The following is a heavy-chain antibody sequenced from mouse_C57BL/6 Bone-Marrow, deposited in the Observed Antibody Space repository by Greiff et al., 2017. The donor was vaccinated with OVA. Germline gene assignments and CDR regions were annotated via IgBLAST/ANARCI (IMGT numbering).Heavy chain of an antibody. CDR3: AREGTTVVDGY. D-gene: IGHD1-1*01. CDR2: INPYNGGT. CDR1: GYTFTDYY. J-gene: IGHJ2*01. Sequence: EVQVVESGPVLVKPGASVKMSCKASGYTFTDYYMNWVKQSPGKSLEWIGVINPYNGGTSYNQKFKGKATLTVDKSSSTAYMELNRLTSEDSAVYYCAREGTTVVDGYWGQGTTLTVSS. V-gene: IGHV1-19*01.